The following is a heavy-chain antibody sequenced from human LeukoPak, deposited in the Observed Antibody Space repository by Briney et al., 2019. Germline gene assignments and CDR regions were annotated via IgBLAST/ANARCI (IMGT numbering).Heavy chain of an antibody. CDR2: INSDGCGT. J-gene: IGHJ4*02. V-gene: IGHV3-74*01. Sequence: GGSLRLSCAASGFTFTSYWMHWVRQVPGKGLVWVSRINSDGCGTTYADSVKGRFTISRDNSKNTLYLQMNSLRAEDTAVYYCAKDRHYDSSGYYYVWGQGTLVTVSS. CDR1: GFTFTSYW. D-gene: IGHD3-22*01. CDR3: AKDRHYDSSGYYYV.